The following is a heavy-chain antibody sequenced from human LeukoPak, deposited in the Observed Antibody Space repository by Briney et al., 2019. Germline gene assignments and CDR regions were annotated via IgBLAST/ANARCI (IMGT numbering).Heavy chain of an antibody. CDR1: GFTFSSYT. CDR3: ARDPVTHSGRYYYFDY. Sequence: GGSLRLSCTASGFTFSSYTMNWVRQAPGKRLEWGSSITSSSIYIYYADSVKGRFTISRDNAKNSLYLQMNSLRAEDTAVYYCARDPVTHSGRYYYFDYWGQGTLVTVSS. CDR2: ITSSSIYI. V-gene: IGHV3-21*01. J-gene: IGHJ4*02. D-gene: IGHD1-26*01.